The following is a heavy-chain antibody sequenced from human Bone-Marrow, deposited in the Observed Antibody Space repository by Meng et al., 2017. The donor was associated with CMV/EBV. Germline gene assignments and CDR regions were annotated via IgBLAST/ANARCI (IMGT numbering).Heavy chain of an antibody. V-gene: IGHV3-7*01. CDR2: INQDGSEK. D-gene: IGHD6-13*01. CDR1: GFTFDDYA. CDR3: ARPSYSSSWYQFDY. Sequence: GESLKISCAASGFTFDDYAMHWVRQAPGKGLEWVANINQDGSEKYYVDSMKGRFTISRDNAKNSLYLQMNSLRAEDTAVYYCARPSYSSSWYQFDYWGQVTLVTVSS. J-gene: IGHJ4*02.